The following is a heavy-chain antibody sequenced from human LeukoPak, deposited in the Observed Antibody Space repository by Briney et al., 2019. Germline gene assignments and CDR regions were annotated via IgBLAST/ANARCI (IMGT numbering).Heavy chain of an antibody. CDR3: AREGGEARRRSPYFDY. J-gene: IGHJ4*02. V-gene: IGHV3-66*01. D-gene: IGHD5-12*01. CDR2: IENEDTK. Sequence: PGGSLRLSCAASGFTVSSSYMSWVRQAPGKGLEWVSVIENEDTKYYADSVTGRFSISRDISKNTVYLQMNSLRAEDTALYYCAREGGEARRRSPYFDYWGQGTLVTVSS. CDR1: GFTVSSSY.